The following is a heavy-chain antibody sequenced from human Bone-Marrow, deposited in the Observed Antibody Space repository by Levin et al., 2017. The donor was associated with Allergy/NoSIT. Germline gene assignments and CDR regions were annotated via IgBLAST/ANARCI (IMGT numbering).Heavy chain of an antibody. CDR3: AREVIPRGSSRQWLPLDWFDP. V-gene: IGHV1-3*01. CDR1: GYSFTHYA. Sequence: ASVKVSCKASGYSFTHYAIHWVRQAPGQRLEWMGLINPVNGNTKYSQNFQGRVTITKDTSASTVYVELSSLRSEDTAVYYCAREVIPRGSSRQWLPLDWFDPWGQGTLVTVSS. CDR2: INPVNGNT. D-gene: IGHD5-12*01. J-gene: IGHJ5*02.